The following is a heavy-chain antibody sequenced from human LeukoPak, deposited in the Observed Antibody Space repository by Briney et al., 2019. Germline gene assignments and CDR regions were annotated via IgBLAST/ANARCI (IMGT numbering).Heavy chain of an antibody. V-gene: IGHV4-59*01. CDR3: ARVPGIAVAGYYYYYYGMDV. CDR1: GGSINDFY. CDR2: IYYSGST. D-gene: IGHD6-19*01. Sequence: SETLSLTCTVSGGSINDFYWTWIRQPPGKGLEWIGYIYYSGSTNYNPSLKSRVTISVDTSKNQFSLKLSSVTAADTAVYYCARVPGIAVAGYYYYYYGMDVWGQGTTVTVSS. J-gene: IGHJ6*02.